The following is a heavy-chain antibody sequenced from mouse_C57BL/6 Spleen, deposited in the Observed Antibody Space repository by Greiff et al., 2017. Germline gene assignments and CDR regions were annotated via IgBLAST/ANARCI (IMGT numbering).Heavy chain of an antibody. CDR3: ARDRDDGGAMDY. J-gene: IGHJ4*01. CDR1: GFTFSDYY. D-gene: IGHD2-3*01. CDR2: INYDGSST. Sequence: EVKLMESEGGLVQPGSSMKLSCTASGFTFSDYYMAWVRQVPEKGLEWVANINYDGSSTYYLDSLKSRFIISRDNAKNILYLQMSSLKSEDTATYYCARDRDDGGAMDYWGQGTSVTVSS. V-gene: IGHV5-16*01.